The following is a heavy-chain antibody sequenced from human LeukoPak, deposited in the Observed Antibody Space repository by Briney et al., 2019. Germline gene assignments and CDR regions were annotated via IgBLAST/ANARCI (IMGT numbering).Heavy chain of an antibody. CDR2: ISSSGSTI. Sequence: PGGSLRLSCAASGFTFSSYEMNWVRQAPGKGLEWVSYISSSGSTIYYADSVKGRFTISRDNAKNSLYLQMNSLRPEDTAVYYCARDHYGGNSDYWGQGTLVTVSS. J-gene: IGHJ4*02. D-gene: IGHD4-23*01. CDR3: ARDHYGGNSDY. CDR1: GFTFSSYE. V-gene: IGHV3-48*03.